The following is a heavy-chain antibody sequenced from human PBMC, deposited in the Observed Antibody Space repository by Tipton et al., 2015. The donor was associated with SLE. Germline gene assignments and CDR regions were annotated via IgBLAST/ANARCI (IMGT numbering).Heavy chain of an antibody. D-gene: IGHD4-11*01. CDR1: GGSISSHS. J-gene: IGHJ4*02. CDR2: IYYSGST. Sequence: TLSLTCTVSGGSISSHSWSWIRQPPGKGLEWIGYIYYSGSTHYNPSLKSRVTMSVDTSKNQFSLKLSSVTAADTAVYYCARESHSNYGGNLDYWGQGTLVTVSS. CDR3: ARESHSNYGGNLDY. V-gene: IGHV4-59*11.